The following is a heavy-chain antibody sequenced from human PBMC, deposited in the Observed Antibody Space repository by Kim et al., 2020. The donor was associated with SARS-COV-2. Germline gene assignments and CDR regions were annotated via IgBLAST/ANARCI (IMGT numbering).Heavy chain of an antibody. V-gene: IGHV3-30*01. CDR3: ARNSGVGATNGPFDY. J-gene: IGHJ4*02. Sequence: DPRKGRFTISRDNSKNTLYLQMNSLRAEDTAVYYCARNSGVGATNGPFDYWGQGTLVTVSS. D-gene: IGHD1-26*01.